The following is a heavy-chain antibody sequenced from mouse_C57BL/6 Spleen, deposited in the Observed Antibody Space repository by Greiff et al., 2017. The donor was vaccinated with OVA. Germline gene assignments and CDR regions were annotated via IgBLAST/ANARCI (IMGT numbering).Heavy chain of an antibody. CDR1: GYAFSSYW. D-gene: IGHD2-5*01. CDR2: IYPGDGDT. V-gene: IGHV1-80*01. J-gene: IGHJ4*01. Sequence: VQLVESGAELVKPGASVKISCKASGYAFSSYWMNWVKQRPGKGLEWIGQIYPGDGDTNYNGKFKGKATLTADKSSSTAYMQLSSLTSEDSAVYFCARRSYSNYGYYAMDYWGQGTSVTVSS. CDR3: ARRSYSNYGYYAMDY.